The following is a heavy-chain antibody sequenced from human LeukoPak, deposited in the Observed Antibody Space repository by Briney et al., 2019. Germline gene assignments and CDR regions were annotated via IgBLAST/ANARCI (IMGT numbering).Heavy chain of an antibody. CDR3: ARDEGYCSSTSCATTSDAFDI. J-gene: IGHJ3*02. CDR2: ISAYNGNT. D-gene: IGHD2-2*01. V-gene: IGHV1-18*01. CDR1: GYTFTSYG. Sequence: VASVKVSCKASGYTFTSYGISWVRQAPGQGLEWMGWISAYNGNTNYAQKLQGRVTMTTDTSTSTAYMELRSLRSDDTAVYYCARDEGYCSSTSCATTSDAFDIWGQGTMVTVSS.